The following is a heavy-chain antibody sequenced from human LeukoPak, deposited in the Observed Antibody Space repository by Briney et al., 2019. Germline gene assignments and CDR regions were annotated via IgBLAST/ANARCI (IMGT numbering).Heavy chain of an antibody. J-gene: IGHJ3*02. D-gene: IGHD4-17*01. Sequence: GGSLRLSCAASGFTFSSYGMHWVRQAPGKGPEWVAVIWYDGSNKFYADSVKGRFTISRDNSNNTLYLQMNSLRAEDTAVYYCARDTENAFDIWGQGTLVTVSS. CDR1: GFTFSSYG. V-gene: IGHV3-33*01. CDR2: IWYDGSNK. CDR3: ARDTENAFDI.